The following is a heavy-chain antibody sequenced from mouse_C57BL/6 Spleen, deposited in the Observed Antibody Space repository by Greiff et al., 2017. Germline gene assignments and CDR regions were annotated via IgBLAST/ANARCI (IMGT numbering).Heavy chain of an antibody. V-gene: IGHV1-52*01. CDR3: ARGAAQATYFDY. J-gene: IGHJ2*01. Sequence: QVQLQQPGAELVRPGSSVKLSCKASGYTFTSYWMHWVKQRPIQGLEWIGNIDPSDSETHYNQKFKDKATLTVDKSASTAYMQLISLTSEDSAVYYCARGAAQATYFDYWGQGTTRTVSS. CDR2: IDPSDSET. D-gene: IGHD3-2*02. CDR1: GYTFTSYW.